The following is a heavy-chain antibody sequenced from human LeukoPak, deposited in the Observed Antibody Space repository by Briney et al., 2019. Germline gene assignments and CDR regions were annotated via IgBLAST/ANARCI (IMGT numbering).Heavy chain of an antibody. CDR2: ISGSGGST. V-gene: IGHV3-23*01. Sequence: GGSLRLSCAASGFTFSSYAMSWVRQAPGKGLEWVSAISGSGGSTYYADSVKGRFTISRDNSKNTLYLQMNSLRAEDTAVYYCAKEPPHIYGGNSGFDYWSQGTLVTVSS. CDR3: AKEPPHIYGGNSGFDY. J-gene: IGHJ4*02. CDR1: GFTFSSYA. D-gene: IGHD4-23*01.